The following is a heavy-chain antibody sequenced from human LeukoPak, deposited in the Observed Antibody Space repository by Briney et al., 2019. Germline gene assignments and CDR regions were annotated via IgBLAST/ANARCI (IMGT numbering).Heavy chain of an antibody. CDR2: IHYGGST. Sequence: SETLSLTCTVSGGSISSYYWSWIRQPPGKGLEWIGYIHYGGSTNYNPSLKSRVTISVDTSKNQFSLKLSSLTAADTAVYYCARSVLGYSYGLHIDYWGQGTLVTVSS. V-gene: IGHV4-59*01. D-gene: IGHD5-18*01. CDR1: GGSISSYY. J-gene: IGHJ4*02. CDR3: ARSVLGYSYGLHIDY.